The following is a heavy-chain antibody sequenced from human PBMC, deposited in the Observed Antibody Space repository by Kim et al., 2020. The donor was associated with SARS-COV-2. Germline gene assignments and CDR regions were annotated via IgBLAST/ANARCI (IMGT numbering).Heavy chain of an antibody. CDR2: IYDSGST. CDR3: ARGRSGTTGY. Sequence: SETLSLTCTVSGGSISSYYWSWIRQPPGKGLEWIGYIYDSGSTNYSPSLKSRVTISVDTSKNQLSLKLSSVTAADTAVYYCARGRSGTTGYWGQGTLVTVSS. V-gene: IGHV4-59*13. CDR1: GGSISSYY. J-gene: IGHJ4*02. D-gene: IGHD1-7*01.